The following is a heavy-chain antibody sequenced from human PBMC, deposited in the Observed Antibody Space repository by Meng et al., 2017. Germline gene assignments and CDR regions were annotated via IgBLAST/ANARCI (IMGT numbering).Heavy chain of an antibody. CDR2: IKPDGTMT. V-gene: IGHV3-74*01. CDR1: GFTFRNYW. J-gene: IGHJ5*02. CDR3: ARSDWFDP. Sequence: VQLVESGGGLVQSGVSLRLSCTASGFTFRNYWMHWVRQAPGKGLVWVSRIKPDGTMTVYADSVKGRFTISRDNAKNTLYLQMNSLRSDDTAVYYCARSDWFDPWGQGTLVTVSS.